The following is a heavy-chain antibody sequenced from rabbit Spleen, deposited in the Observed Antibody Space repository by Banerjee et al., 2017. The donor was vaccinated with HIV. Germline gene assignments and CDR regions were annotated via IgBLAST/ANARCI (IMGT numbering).Heavy chain of an antibody. V-gene: IGHV1S40*01. D-gene: IGHD1-1*01. CDR1: GFSFSSSYW. CDR2: INAATGKP. J-gene: IGHJ4*01. CDR3: ARDLVGVIGWNFYL. Sequence: QSLEESGGDLVKPGASLTLTCTASGFSFSSSYWICWVRQAPGKGLEWIACINAATGKPVYATWAKGRFTISRTSSTTVTLRMTSLTAADTATYFCARDLVGVIGWNFYLWGPGTLVTVS.